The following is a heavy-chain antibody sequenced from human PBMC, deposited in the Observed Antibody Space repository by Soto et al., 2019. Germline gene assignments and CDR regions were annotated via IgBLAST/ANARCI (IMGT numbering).Heavy chain of an antibody. CDR2: ISAYNGNT. D-gene: IGHD2-2*01. CDR1: GYTFTSYG. J-gene: IGHJ6*02. CDR3: ARDPAGQLLSYGMDV. Sequence: ASVKVSCKASGYTFTSYGISWVRQAPGQGLEWMGWISAYNGNTNYAQKLQGRVTMTTDTSTSTAYMELRSLRSDDTAVYYCARDPAGQLLSYGMDVWGQGTTVTVSS. V-gene: IGHV1-18*01.